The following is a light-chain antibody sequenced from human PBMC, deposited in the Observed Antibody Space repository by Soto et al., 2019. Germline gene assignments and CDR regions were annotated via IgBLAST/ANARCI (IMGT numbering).Light chain of an antibody. CDR3: SSYTTSSTVL. V-gene: IGLV2-14*01. Sequence: QSALTQPTSVSGSPGQSITISCTGTSSDFGRYNYVSWYQQHPGKAPKFIIYDVSNRPSGVSNRFSGSKSGNTASLTISGLQVEDEAYYYCSSYTTSSTVLFGGGTKLTVL. CDR1: SSDFGRYNY. CDR2: DVS. J-gene: IGLJ2*01.